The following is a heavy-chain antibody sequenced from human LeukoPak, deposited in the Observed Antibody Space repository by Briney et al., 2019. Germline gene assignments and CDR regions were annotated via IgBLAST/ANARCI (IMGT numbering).Heavy chain of an antibody. J-gene: IGHJ4*02. D-gene: IGHD5-12*01. CDR1: GFTFSDYY. CDR3: ARWRSLQSEFDH. Sequence: GGPLRLSCAACGFTFSDYYMSWIRQAPGKRLEGVSYISSSGSTIYYADSVKGRFTISRDNAKNSLYLQMNSLRAEDTAVYYCARWRSLQSEFDHWGQGTLVTVSS. CDR2: ISSSGSTI. V-gene: IGHV3-11*01.